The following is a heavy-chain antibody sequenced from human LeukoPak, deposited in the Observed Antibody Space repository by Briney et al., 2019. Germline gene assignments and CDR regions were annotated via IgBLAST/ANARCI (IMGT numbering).Heavy chain of an antibody. V-gene: IGHV6-1*01. CDR3: ARDQRYCSSTSCRAGFDY. Sequence: SQTLSHTCAISGDSVSSNSAAWNWIRQSPSRGLEWLGRTYYRSKWYNDYAVSVKSRITINPDTSKNQFSLQLNSVTPEDTAVYYCARDQRYCSSTSCRAGFDYWGQGTLVTVSS. J-gene: IGHJ4*02. CDR1: GDSVSSNSAA. D-gene: IGHD2-2*01. CDR2: TYYRSKWYN.